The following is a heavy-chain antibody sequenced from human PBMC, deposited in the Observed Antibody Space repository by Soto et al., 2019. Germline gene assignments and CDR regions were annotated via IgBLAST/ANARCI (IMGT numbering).Heavy chain of an antibody. Sequence: PSETLSLTCTVSGGSISSSSYYWGWIRQPPGKGLEWIGSIYYSGSTYYNPSLKSRVTISVDTSKNQFSLKLSSVTAADTAVYYCAMIVVVPAAPGLDYYYGMDVWGQGTTVTVSS. V-gene: IGHV4-39*01. CDR3: AMIVVVPAAPGLDYYYGMDV. D-gene: IGHD2-2*01. CDR2: IYYSGST. CDR1: GGSISSSSYY. J-gene: IGHJ6*02.